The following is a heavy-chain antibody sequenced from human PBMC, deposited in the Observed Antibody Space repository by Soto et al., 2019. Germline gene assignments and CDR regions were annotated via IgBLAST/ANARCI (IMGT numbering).Heavy chain of an antibody. V-gene: IGHV3-21*01. D-gene: IGHD6-6*01. CDR1: GFTFSSYS. J-gene: IGHJ5*02. CDR2: ISSSSSYI. CDR3: ARDFLMAAPRRTRFDP. Sequence: GGSLRLSCAASGFTFSSYSMNWVRQAPGKGLEWVSSISSSSSYIYYADSVKGRFTISRDNAKNSLYLQMNSLRAEDTAVYYCARDFLMAAPRRTRFDPWGPGTLVTVS.